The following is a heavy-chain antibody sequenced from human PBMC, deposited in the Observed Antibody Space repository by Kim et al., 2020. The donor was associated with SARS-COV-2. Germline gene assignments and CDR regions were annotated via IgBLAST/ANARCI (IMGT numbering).Heavy chain of an antibody. V-gene: IGHV1-3*01. J-gene: IGHJ6*02. Sequence: NGNKKYSQKFQGRYTISRDTYASTAAMELSSLRAEDTAVYYCARQKGMDVWGPGTTVTVSS. CDR2: NGNK. CDR3: ARQKGMDV.